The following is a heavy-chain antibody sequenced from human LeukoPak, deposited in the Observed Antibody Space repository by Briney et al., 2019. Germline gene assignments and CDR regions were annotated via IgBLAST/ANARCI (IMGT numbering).Heavy chain of an antibody. CDR3: ARAHESRGNRNAFDY. J-gene: IGHJ4*02. D-gene: IGHD4-23*01. CDR1: GFTLSSYG. Sequence: QSGGSLRLSCAASGFTLSSYGMHWVRHAPGKGLEWVAVIWYDGSNKYYADSVKGRFTISRDNSKNTLYLQMNSLRAEDTAVYYCARAHESRGNRNAFDYWGQGTLVTVSS. CDR2: IWYDGSNK. V-gene: IGHV3-33*01.